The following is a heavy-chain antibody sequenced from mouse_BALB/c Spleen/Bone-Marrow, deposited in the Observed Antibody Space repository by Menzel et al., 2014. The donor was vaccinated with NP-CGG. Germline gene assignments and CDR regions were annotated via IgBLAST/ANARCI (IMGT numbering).Heavy chain of an antibody. CDR1: GFTFNTYA. CDR2: IRSKSNNYAT. Sequence: DVKLVESGGGLVQPKGSLKLSCAASGFTFNTYAMNWVRQAPGKGLEWVARIRSKSNNYATYYADSVKDRFTISRDDSQSMLYLQMNNLKTEDTAMYHCVRQVITTVSYAMDYWGQGTSVTVSS. V-gene: IGHV10-1*02. CDR3: VRQVITTVSYAMDY. J-gene: IGHJ4*01. D-gene: IGHD1-1*01.